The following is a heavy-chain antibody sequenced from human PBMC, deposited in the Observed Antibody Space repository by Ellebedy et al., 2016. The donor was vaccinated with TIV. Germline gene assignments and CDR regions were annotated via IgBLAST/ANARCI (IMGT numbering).Heavy chain of an antibody. CDR2: IKQDGSEK. D-gene: IGHD3-10*01. V-gene: IGHV3-7*01. CDR1: GDSVNSATYY. J-gene: IGHJ4*03. CDR3: ARDQGWAYPGSTRFDY. Sequence: PSETLSLTCTVSGDSVNSATYYWGWIRQPPGKGLEWVANIKQDGSEKWYVDSVKGRFTISRDNAKKSLYLQMSSLRAEDTAVYYCARDQGWAYPGSTRFDYWGQGTLVTVSS.